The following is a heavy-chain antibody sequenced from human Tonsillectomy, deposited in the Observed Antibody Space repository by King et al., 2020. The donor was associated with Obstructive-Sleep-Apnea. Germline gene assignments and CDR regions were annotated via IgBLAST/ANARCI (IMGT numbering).Heavy chain of an antibody. J-gene: IGHJ4*02. CDR1: GFTSSSYG. D-gene: IGHD3-22*01. CDR2: IRYDGSNK. Sequence: VQLVESGGGVVQPGGSLRLSCAASGFTSSSYGMHWVRQAPGKGLEWVAFIRYDGSNKYYVDSVKGRFTISRDISKNTLYLQMNSLRAEDTAVYYCAKEAYYYDSSGYLHYWGQGTLVTVSS. CDR3: AKEAYYYDSSGYLHY. V-gene: IGHV3-30*02.